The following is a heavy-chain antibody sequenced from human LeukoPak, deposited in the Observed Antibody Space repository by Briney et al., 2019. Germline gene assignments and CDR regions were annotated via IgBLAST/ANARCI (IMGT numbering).Heavy chain of an antibody. CDR1: GFMFNSFG. V-gene: IGHV3-30*02. CDR3: AKNSRGFQARPAFDS. Sequence: GGSLTLSCAASGFMFNSFGMHWVRQAPGKGLEWVAFIHYDGTNKYYTDSVRGRFTISRDNSENTLYLQMSSLRPEDTAIYYCAKNSRGFQARPAFDSWGQGTLVTVSS. D-gene: IGHD6-6*01. J-gene: IGHJ4*02. CDR2: IHYDGTNK.